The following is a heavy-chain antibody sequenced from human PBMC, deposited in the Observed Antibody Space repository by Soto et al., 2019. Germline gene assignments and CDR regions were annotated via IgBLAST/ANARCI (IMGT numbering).Heavy chain of an antibody. J-gene: IGHJ2*01. Sequence: QVQLVQSGAEVKKPGSSVKVSCKASGGTFSSYAISWVRQAPGQGLEWMGGIIPIFGTANYAQKFQGRVTHTAGETTSTAYMELSSLRSEDTAVYYCARDYPGWWYFDLWGRGSLVTVSS. V-gene: IGHV1-69*12. CDR1: GGTFSSYA. D-gene: IGHD2-15*01. CDR3: ARDYPGWWYFDL. CDR2: IIPIFGTA.